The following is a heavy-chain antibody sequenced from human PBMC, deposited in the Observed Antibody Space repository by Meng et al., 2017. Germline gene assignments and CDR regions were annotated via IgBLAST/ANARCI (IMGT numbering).Heavy chain of an antibody. CDR3: ARAYSSGWYFSCAFDI. CDR2: IWYDGSNK. Sequence: GESLKISCAASGFTFSGSAMHWVRQAPGKGLEWVAVIWYDGSNKYYADSVKGRFTISRDNSKNTLYLQMNSLRAEDTAVYYCARAYSSGWYFSCAFDIWGQGTMVTVSS. D-gene: IGHD6-19*01. CDR1: GFTFSGSA. V-gene: IGHV3-33*08. J-gene: IGHJ3*02.